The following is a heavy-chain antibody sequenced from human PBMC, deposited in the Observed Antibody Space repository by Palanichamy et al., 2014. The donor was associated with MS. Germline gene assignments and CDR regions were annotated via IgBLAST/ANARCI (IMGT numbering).Heavy chain of an antibody. D-gene: IGHD4-11*01. CDR1: GGSISSSGYY. J-gene: IGHJ4*02. CDR3: AKLDYSNSYFDY. V-gene: IGHV4-31*03. Sequence: QVQLQESGPGLVKPSQTLSLTCTVSGGSISSSGYYWNWIRQYPGKGLEWIGYIRQSGRTYYNPSLKSRVSISGDTTKNQFSLNRTSVTAADTAVYYCAKLDYSNSYFDYWGQGTLVTVSS. CDR2: IRQSGRT.